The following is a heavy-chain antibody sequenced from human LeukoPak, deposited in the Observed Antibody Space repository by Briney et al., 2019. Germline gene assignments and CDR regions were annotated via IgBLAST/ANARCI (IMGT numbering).Heavy chain of an antibody. CDR2: IYYSGST. J-gene: IGHJ4*02. D-gene: IGHD1-1*01. V-gene: IGHV4-59*01. CDR1: GGSISSYY. CDR3: ARGNYYFDY. Sequence: SETLSLTCTVSGGSISSYYWSWIRQPPGKGLEWIGYIYYSGSTNYNPSLKSRVTISVDTSKNQFSLKLSSVTAADTAVYYCARGNYYFDYWGQGTLVTVSS.